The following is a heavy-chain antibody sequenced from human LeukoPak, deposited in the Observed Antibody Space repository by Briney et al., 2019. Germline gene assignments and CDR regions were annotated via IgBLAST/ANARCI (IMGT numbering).Heavy chain of an antibody. Sequence: PGGSLRLSCAASGFTFSSYGMHWVCQAPGKGLEGVAFIRYHGSNKFCADSVKGRFTISRDNSKHIVHLLMNVLRPEDTAVYYCAKDRGYYDILTGHIDHWGQGTLVTVSS. CDR1: GFTFSSYG. J-gene: IGHJ4*02. D-gene: IGHD3-9*01. V-gene: IGHV3-30*02. CDR3: AKDRGYYDILTGHIDH. CDR2: IRYHGSNK.